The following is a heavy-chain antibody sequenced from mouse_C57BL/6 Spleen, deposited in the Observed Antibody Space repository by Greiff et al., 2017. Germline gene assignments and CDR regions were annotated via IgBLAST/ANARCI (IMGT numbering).Heavy chain of an antibody. J-gene: IGHJ2*01. Sequence: QVQLKESGAALVKPGASVKISCKASGYAFSSYWMNWVKQRPGKGLEWIGQIYPGDGDTNYNGKFKGKATLTADKSSSTAYMQLSSLTSEDSAVYFCARRFQYYFDYWGQGTTLTVSS. CDR1: GYAFSSYW. CDR2: IYPGDGDT. V-gene: IGHV1-80*01. CDR3: ARRFQYYFDY.